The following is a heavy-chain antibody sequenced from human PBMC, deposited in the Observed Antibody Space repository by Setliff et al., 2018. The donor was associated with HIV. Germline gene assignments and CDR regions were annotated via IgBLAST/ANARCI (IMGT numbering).Heavy chain of an antibody. Sequence: GESLKISCAGSGFTFSSSWMHWVRQAPGKGLVWVSRINGDGSFTVYADSVKGRFTISRDNSKNTQYLQMNSVRGEDTAVYYCTSWGVPRDGFDIWGHGTKVTVSS. CDR3: TSWGVPRDGFDI. J-gene: IGHJ3*02. CDR2: INGDGSFT. V-gene: IGHV3-74*01. CDR1: GFTFSSSW. D-gene: IGHD3-16*01.